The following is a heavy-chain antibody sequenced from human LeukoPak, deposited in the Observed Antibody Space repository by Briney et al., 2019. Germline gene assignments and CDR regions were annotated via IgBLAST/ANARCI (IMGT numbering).Heavy chain of an antibody. Sequence: PGGSLRLSCAASGFTFSSYAMSWVRQAPGKGLEWVSAISGSGGSTYYADSVKGRFTISRDNSKNTLYLQMNSLRAEDTAVYYCAKGATISLQPYYDYVWGSWGYYFDYWGQGTLVTVSS. CDR2: ISGSGGST. V-gene: IGHV3-23*01. D-gene: IGHD3-16*01. CDR3: AKGATISLQPYYDYVWGSWGYYFDY. CDR1: GFTFSSYA. J-gene: IGHJ4*02.